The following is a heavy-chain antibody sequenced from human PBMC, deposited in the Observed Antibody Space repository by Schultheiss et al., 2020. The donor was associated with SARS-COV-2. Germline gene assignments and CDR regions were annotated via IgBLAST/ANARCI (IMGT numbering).Heavy chain of an antibody. D-gene: IGHD6-13*01. CDR2: IYYSGST. Sequence: SQTLSLTCTVSGGSISSYYWSWIRQPPGKGLEWIGYIYYSGSTNYNPSLKSRVTISVDTSKNQFSLKLSSVTAADTAVYSCARGVKPHSAAGRGPLDLWGRGTLVTASS. V-gene: IGHV4-59*01. CDR1: GGSISSYY. CDR3: ARGVKPHSAAGRGPLDL. J-gene: IGHJ2*01.